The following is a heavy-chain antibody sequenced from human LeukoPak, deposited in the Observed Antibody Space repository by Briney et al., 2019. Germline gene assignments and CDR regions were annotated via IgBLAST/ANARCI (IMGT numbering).Heavy chain of an antibody. J-gene: IGHJ4*02. CDR2: IYSGGST. CDR1: GFTVSSNY. V-gene: IGHV3-66*02. CDR3: ARGGTTTVATFDY. D-gene: IGHD3-22*01. Sequence: GGSLRLSCAASGFTVSSNYMSWVRQAPGKGLEWASVIYSGGSTYYADSVKGRFTISRDNSKNTLYLQMNSLRAEDTAVYYCARGGTTTVATFDYWGQGTLVTVSS.